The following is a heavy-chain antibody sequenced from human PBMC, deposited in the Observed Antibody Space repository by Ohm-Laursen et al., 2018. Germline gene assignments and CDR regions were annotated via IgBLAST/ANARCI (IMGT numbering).Heavy chain of an antibody. Sequence: SETLSLTCTVSGGSISSFYWSWIRQPPGKGLEWLGHVYYSGSTNYSPSVKSRVTISVDRSKSQFSLKLSSVTAADTAVYYCARQSPSRNYYDDSGYYGPFDFWGQGTLVTVSS. CDR1: GGSISSFY. J-gene: IGHJ4*01. CDR2: VYYSGST. CDR3: ARQSPSRNYYDDSGYYGPFDF. V-gene: IGHV4-59*08. D-gene: IGHD3-22*01.